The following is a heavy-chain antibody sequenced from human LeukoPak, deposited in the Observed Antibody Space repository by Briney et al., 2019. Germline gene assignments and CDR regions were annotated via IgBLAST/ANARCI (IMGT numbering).Heavy chain of an antibody. CDR1: GGSISSGGYS. D-gene: IGHD4-17*01. J-gene: IGHJ5*02. CDR3: ARFQGDYHNWFDP. V-gene: IGHV4-30-2*01. Sequence: SETLSLTCAVSGGSISSGGYSWSWIRQPPGKGLEWIGYIYHSGSTYYNPSLKSRVTISVDRSKNQFSLKLSSVTAADTAVYYCARFQGDYHNWFDPWGQGTLVTVSS. CDR2: IYHSGST.